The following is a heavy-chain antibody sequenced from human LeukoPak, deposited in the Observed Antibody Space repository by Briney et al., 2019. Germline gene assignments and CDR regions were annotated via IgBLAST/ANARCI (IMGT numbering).Heavy chain of an antibody. Sequence: ASVKVSCKAPGYTFTSYDINWVRQATGQGLEWMGWMNPNSGSTGYAQKFQGRVTITRNTSISTAYMELSGLRSEDTAVYYCARGRSTGYPYYFEYWGQGTLVTVSS. J-gene: IGHJ4*02. V-gene: IGHV1-8*03. CDR2: MNPNSGST. CDR1: GYTFTSYD. CDR3: ARGRSTGYPYYFEY. D-gene: IGHD5-12*01.